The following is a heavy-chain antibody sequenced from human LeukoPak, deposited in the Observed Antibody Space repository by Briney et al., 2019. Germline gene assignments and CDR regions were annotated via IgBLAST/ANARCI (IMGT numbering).Heavy chain of an antibody. V-gene: IGHV3-30*18. D-gene: IGHD6-19*01. CDR1: GFTFSTYG. CDR3: AKDDPGIAVAGADLFDY. Sequence: GGSLRLSCAASGFTFSTYGMHWVRQAPGKGLESVAVISYDGSNKYYADSVKGRFTISRDNSKNTLYLQMNSLRAEDTAVYYCAKDDPGIAVAGADLFDYWGPGTLVTVSS. CDR2: ISYDGSNK. J-gene: IGHJ4*02.